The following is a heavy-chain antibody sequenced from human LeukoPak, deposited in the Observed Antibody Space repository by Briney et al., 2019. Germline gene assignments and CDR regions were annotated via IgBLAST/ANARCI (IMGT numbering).Heavy chain of an antibody. J-gene: IGHJ2*01. CDR3: ASGSSGWLWYFDL. V-gene: IGHV4-38-2*01. D-gene: IGHD6-19*01. CDR2: IYDTGCN. Sequence: SETLSLTCAVSGYSISSGYYWGWIRQPPGKGLEWIGSIYDTGCNYYTPSLKSRVTISIDTSKNQFSLKLSSVTAADTAVYYCASGSSGWLWYFDLWGRGTLVTVSS. CDR1: GYSISSGYY.